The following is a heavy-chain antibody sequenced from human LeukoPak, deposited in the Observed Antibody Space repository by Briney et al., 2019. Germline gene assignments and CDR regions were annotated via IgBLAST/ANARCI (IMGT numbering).Heavy chain of an antibody. CDR2: INSSNGKT. CDR1: GYTFSSYG. J-gene: IGHJ4*02. Sequence: ASVKVSCKASGYTFSSYGISWVRQAPGQGLEWMGWINSSNGKTNYAQKFQGRVTMTTDTSTRTAYMELRSLRSDDTAVYYCARQAGGYSSGWYQFHFDYWGQGTLVTVSS. V-gene: IGHV1-18*04. CDR3: ARQAGGYSSGWYQFHFDY. D-gene: IGHD6-19*01.